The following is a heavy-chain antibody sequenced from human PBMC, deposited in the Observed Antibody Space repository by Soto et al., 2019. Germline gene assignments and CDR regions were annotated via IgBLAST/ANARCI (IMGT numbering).Heavy chain of an antibody. CDR3: ARSRLVRGVTNYYYYYGMDV. Sequence: ASVKVSCKASGYTFTSYYMHWVRQAPGQGLEWMGIINRSGGSTSYAQKFQGRVTMTRDTSTSTVYMELSSLRSEDTAVYYCARSRLVRGVTNYYYYYGMDVWGQGTTVTVSS. CDR1: GYTFTSYY. J-gene: IGHJ6*02. V-gene: IGHV1-46*01. D-gene: IGHD3-10*01. CDR2: INRSGGST.